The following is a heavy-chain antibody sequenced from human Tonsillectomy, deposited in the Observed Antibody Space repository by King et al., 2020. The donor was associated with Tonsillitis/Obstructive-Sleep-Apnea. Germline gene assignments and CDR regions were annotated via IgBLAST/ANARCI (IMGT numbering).Heavy chain of an antibody. Sequence: VQLVESGAEVKKPGASVKVSCKASGYTFTSYYMHWVRQAPGQGLEWMGIINPSGSSTRYAQMFQGRVTMTRDTSTSTVYMDLSSLRSEDTAVYYCARCKGDRPDGFDIWGQGTMVTVSS. CDR1: GYTFTSYY. J-gene: IGHJ3*02. V-gene: IGHV1-46*01. D-gene: IGHD2-21*02. CDR3: ARCKGDRPDGFDI. CDR2: INPSGSST.